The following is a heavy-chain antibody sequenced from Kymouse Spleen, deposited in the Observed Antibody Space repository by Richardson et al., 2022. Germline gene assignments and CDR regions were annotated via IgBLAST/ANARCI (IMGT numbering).Heavy chain of an antibody. V-gene: IGHV4-39*01. D-gene: IGHD4-11,IGHD4-11*01. CDR1: GGSISSSSYY. Sequence: QLQLQESGPGLVKPSETLSLTCTVSGGSISSSSYYWGWIRQPPGKGLEWIGSIYYSGSTYYNPSLKSRVTISVDTSKNQFSLKLSSVTAADTAVYYCARQSYYSNYLYYYYYGMDVWGQGTTVTVSS. CDR2: IYYSGST. CDR3: ARQSYYSNYLYYYYYGMDV. J-gene: IGHJ6*02.